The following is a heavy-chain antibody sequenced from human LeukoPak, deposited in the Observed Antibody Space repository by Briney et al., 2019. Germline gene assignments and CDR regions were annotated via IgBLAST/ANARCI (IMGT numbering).Heavy chain of an antibody. D-gene: IGHD4-17*01. V-gene: IGHV3-53*01. CDR2: IYSGGST. CDR3: ARDSDYGDTWFQH. J-gene: IGHJ1*01. CDR1: GFTVSSNY. Sequence: PVGSLRLSCAASGFTVSSNYMSWVRQAPGKGLEWVSVIYSGGSTYYADSVKGRFTISRDNSKNTLYLQMNSLRAEDTAVYYCARDSDYGDTWFQHWGQGTLVTVST.